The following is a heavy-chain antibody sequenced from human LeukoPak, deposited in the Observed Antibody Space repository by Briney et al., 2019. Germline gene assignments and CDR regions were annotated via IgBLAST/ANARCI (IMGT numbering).Heavy chain of an antibody. CDR1: GFTFSDNY. CDR3: AREGAAMYYYMDV. CDR2: ISSSGSTI. V-gene: IGHV3-11*01. D-gene: IGHD5-18*01. J-gene: IGHJ6*03. Sequence: PGGSLRLSCAASGFTFSDNYMTWVRQAPGKGLEWVSYISSSGSTIYYADSVKGRFTISRDNAKNSLYLQMNSLRPEDTAVYYCAREGAAMYYYMDVWGKGTTVTISS.